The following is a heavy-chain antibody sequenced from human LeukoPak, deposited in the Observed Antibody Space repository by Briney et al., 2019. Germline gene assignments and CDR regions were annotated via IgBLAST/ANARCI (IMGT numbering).Heavy chain of an antibody. D-gene: IGHD4-17*01. J-gene: IGHJ4*02. CDR3: ARLDGDYVGYFDF. CDR1: GGSIRSSF. Sequence: SETLSLTCTVSGGSIRSSFWSWIRQSPGKGLEWIGYIYYSGNTNYNPSLKSRVTISVDTSKNQFSLKLSSVTAADTAVYFCARLDGDYVGYFDFWGQGTLATVSS. V-gene: IGHV4-59*08. CDR2: IYYSGNT.